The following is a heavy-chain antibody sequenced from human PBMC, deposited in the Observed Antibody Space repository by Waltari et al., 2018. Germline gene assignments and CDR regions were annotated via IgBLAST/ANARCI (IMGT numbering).Heavy chain of an antibody. CDR3: AKDGYNRVFDY. CDR2: ISYDGSNK. D-gene: IGHD5-12*01. V-gene: IGHV3-30*18. J-gene: IGHJ4*02. Sequence: QVQLVESGGGVVQPGRSLRLSCAASGFTFSSYGMNWVRKAPGKGLEWVSVISYDGSNKYYADSVKGRFTISRDNSKNTLYLQMNSLRAEDTAVYYCAKDGYNRVFDYWGQGTLVTVSS. CDR1: GFTFSSYG.